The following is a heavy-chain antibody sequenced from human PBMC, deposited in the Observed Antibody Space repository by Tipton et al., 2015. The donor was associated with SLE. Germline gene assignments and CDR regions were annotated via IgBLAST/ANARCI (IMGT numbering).Heavy chain of an antibody. J-gene: IGHJ4*02. CDR3: AKDLGSSGHEGYFDY. D-gene: IGHD6-19*01. Sequence: SLRLSCAASGFTFSSYAMSWVRQAPGKGLEWVSAISGSGGSTYYADSVKGRFTISRDNSKNTLYLQMNSPRAEDTAVYYCAKDLGSSGHEGYFDYWGQGTLVTVSS. CDR1: GFTFSSYA. V-gene: IGHV3-23*01. CDR2: ISGSGGST.